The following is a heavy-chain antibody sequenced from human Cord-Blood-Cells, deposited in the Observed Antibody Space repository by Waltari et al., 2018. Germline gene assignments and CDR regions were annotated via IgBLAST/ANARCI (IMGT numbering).Heavy chain of an antibody. CDR1: GGPFSGSY. Sequence: QVQLQQWGAGLLKPSETLSLTCAVYGGPFSGSYWSWIRQPQGKGLAWIGESNHSGSTNYNPSLKSRVTISVDTSKNQFSLKLSSVTAADTAVYYCARVVNYCDYDYWGQGTLVTVSS. CDR2: SNHSGST. D-gene: IGHD4-17*01. CDR3: ARVVNYCDYDY. J-gene: IGHJ4*02. V-gene: IGHV4-34*01.